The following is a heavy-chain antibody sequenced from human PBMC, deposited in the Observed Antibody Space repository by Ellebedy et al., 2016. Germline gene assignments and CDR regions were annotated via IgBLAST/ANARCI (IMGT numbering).Heavy chain of an antibody. Sequence: GSLRLSCAVSGGPVSSGSYYWSWIRQPPGKGLEWIGYIYYSGSTNYNPSLKSRVTISVDTSKNQFSLKLSSVTAADTAVYYCAREKGGFLEWLPPRDAFDIWGQGTMVTVSS. CDR1: GGPVSSGSYY. CDR3: AREKGGFLEWLPPRDAFDI. V-gene: IGHV4-61*01. CDR2: IYYSGST. D-gene: IGHD3-3*01. J-gene: IGHJ3*02.